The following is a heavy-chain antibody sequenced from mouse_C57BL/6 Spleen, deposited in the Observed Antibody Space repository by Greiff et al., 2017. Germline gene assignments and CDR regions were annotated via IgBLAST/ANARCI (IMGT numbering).Heavy chain of an antibody. CDR2: ISSGGSYT. J-gene: IGHJ4*01. D-gene: IGHD1-1*01. CDR3: ARHYYGSSYDYAMDY. V-gene: IGHV5-6*01. CDR1: GFTFSSYG. Sequence: EVQLQESGGDLVKPGGSLKLSCAASGFTFSSYGMSWVRQTPDKRLEWVATISSGGSYTYYPDSVKGRFTISRDNAKNTLYLQMSCLKSEDTAMYYCARHYYGSSYDYAMDYWGQGTSVTVSS.